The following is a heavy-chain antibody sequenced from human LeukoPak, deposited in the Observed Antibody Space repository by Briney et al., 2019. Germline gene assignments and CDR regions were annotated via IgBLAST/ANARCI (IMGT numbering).Heavy chain of an antibody. D-gene: IGHD2-2*01. Sequence: SETLSLTCTVSNGAITGYYWGRIRQPPGKGLEWIGHILYSGDTNYNPSLKSRVTISVDTSKNRFSLKLSSVTAADTAVYYCARGYSTSWTYYFDYWGQGALVTVSS. V-gene: IGHV4-59*12. J-gene: IGHJ4*02. CDR3: ARGYSTSWTYYFDY. CDR2: ILYSGDT. CDR1: NGAITGYY.